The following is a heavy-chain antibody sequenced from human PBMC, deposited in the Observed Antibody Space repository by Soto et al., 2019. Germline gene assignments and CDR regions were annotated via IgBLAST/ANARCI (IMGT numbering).Heavy chain of an antibody. CDR2: IYYSGIT. D-gene: IGHD5-12*01. V-gene: IGHV4-59*08. Sequence: QVQLQESGPGLVKPSETLSLTCTVSGGSISSYYWSWIRQPPGKVLEWIGYIYYSGITNYNPSLKSRVTISVDTSKNQFSLKLSSVTAADTAVYYCETQYSGYNSEYFQHWGKGTMVTVSS. J-gene: IGHJ1*01. CDR1: GGSISSYY. CDR3: ETQYSGYNSEYFQH.